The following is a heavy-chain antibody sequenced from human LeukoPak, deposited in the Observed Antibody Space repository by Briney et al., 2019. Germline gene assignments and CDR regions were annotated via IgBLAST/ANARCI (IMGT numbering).Heavy chain of an antibody. J-gene: IGHJ4*02. CDR2: IYPSDSDT. CDR3: ARRWQQLDAPIDY. CDR1: EYSFATYW. D-gene: IGHD6-13*01. V-gene: IGHV5-51*01. Sequence: GESLKISCQGSEYSFATYWIAWLRQMPGKGLEWMGIIYPSDSDTRYSPSFQGQVTISADKSIKTAYLQWSSLKASDTAMYYCARRWQQLDAPIDYWGQGTLVTVSS.